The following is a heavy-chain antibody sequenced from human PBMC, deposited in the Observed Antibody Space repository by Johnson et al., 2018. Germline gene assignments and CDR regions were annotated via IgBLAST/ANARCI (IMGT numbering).Heavy chain of an antibody. J-gene: IGHJ6*03. CDR3: ARDENGSGWHYDSRTYYYYDYMDV. CDR1: GFTFSSYS. V-gene: IGHV3-21*01. CDR2: ISSSSSYI. D-gene: IGHD3-22*01. Sequence: VQLVQSGGGLVQPGGSLRLSCAASGFTFSSYSMNWVRQAPGKGLEWVSSISSSSSYIYYADSVKGRFTISRDNAKTSMYLQMNSRRARDTAVYYCARDENGSGWHYDSRTYYYYDYMDVWGKGTTVTVSS.